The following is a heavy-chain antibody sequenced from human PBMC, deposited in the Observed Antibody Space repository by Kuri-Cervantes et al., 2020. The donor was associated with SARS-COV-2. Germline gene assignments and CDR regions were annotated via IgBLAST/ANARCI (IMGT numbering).Heavy chain of an antibody. CDR2: INPDSGDA. J-gene: IGHJ3*02. CDR1: GYIFTDFY. V-gene: IGHV1-2*06. D-gene: IGHD3-22*01. Sequence: ASVKVSCKTSGYIFTDFYVHWVRQAPGQGLEWVGRINPDSGDADYAERFQGRVTVTRDTFISAAYVDLSRLTSDDTAVYYCARANHYDSSGYLDAFDIWGQGTMVTVSS. CDR3: ARANHYDSSGYLDAFDI.